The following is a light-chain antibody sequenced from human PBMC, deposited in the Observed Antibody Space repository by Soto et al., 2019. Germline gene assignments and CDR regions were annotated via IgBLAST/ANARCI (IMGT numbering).Light chain of an antibody. CDR2: EVT. J-gene: IGLJ1*01. Sequence: QSVLTQPPSASGSPGQSVTISCTGTSRDVGGYDYVSWYQQHPGKAPKLMIYEVTIRPSGVSDRFSGSKSGNTASLTVSGLQADDEADYYCSSYTGGNPSYVFGTGTKLTVL. CDR3: SSYTGGNPSYV. CDR1: SRDVGGYDY. V-gene: IGLV2-8*01.